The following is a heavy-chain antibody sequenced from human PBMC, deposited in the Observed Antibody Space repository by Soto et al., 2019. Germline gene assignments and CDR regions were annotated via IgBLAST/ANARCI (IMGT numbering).Heavy chain of an antibody. V-gene: IGHV1-18*01. Sequence: QVQLVQSGAEVKKPGASVKVSCKASGYTFTSYGISWVRQAPGQGLEWMGWISAYNGNTNYAQKLQGRVTMTTDTSTSKAYMELRGLRSDDTAVYYCARSHRVPYYDILTGYYTGDAFDIWGQGTMVTVSS. D-gene: IGHD3-9*01. CDR1: GYTFTSYG. CDR3: ARSHRVPYYDILTGYYTGDAFDI. J-gene: IGHJ3*02. CDR2: ISAYNGNT.